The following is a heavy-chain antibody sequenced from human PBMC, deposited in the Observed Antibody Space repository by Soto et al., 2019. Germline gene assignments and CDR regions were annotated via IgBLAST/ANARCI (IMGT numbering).Heavy chain of an antibody. D-gene: IGHD3-10*01. CDR3: AKASVGRWSDLDY. V-gene: IGHV3-23*01. CDR1: GFTFSSFA. Sequence: EVQLLESGGGVVQPGASLRLSCAASGFTFSSFAMSWVRQAPGKGLELISAISGGGGNTYYAESVQGRFTISRDNSKRTLYLQVNSLRAEDTAIYSCAKASVGRWSDLDYWGQGTLVTVSS. CDR2: ISGGGGNT. J-gene: IGHJ4*02.